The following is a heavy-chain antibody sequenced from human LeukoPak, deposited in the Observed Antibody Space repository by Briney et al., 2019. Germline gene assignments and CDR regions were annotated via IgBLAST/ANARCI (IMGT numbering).Heavy chain of an antibody. CDR2: IYWDDDK. CDR3: AHRGGYSSGWYLPDYYFDY. V-gene: IGHV2-5*02. Sequence: SGPTLVKPTQTLTLTCTFSGFSISTSGVGVGWIRQPPGKALEWLALIYWDDDKLYSPSLKSRLTITKDTSKNQVVLTMTNMDPVDTATYYCAHRGGYSSGWYLPDYYFDYWGQGTLVTVSS. CDR1: GFSISTSGVG. D-gene: IGHD6-19*01. J-gene: IGHJ4*02.